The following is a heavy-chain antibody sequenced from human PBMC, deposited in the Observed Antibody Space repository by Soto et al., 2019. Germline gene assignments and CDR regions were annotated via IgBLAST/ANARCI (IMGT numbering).Heavy chain of an antibody. CDR1: GFTFSSYG. D-gene: IGHD3-22*01. CDR2: ISYDGSNK. CDR3: AKDRGTMIVVVIFDY. J-gene: IGHJ4*02. V-gene: IGHV3-30*18. Sequence: GGSLRLSCAASGFTFSSYGMHWVRQAPGKGLEWVAVISYDGSNKYYADSVKGRFTISRDNSKNTLYLQMNSLRAEDTAVYYCAKDRGTMIVVVIFDYWGQGTLVPVSS.